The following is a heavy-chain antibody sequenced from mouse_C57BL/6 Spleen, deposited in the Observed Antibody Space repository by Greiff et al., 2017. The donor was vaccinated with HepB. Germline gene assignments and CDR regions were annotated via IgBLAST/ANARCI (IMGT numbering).Heavy chain of an antibody. D-gene: IGHD2-1*01. CDR3: ARAGGNYDYAMDY. V-gene: IGHV3-6*01. CDR1: GYSITSGYY. CDR2: ISYDGSN. Sequence: EVKLQESGPGLVKPSQSLSLTCSVTGYSITSGYYWNWIRQFPGNKLEWMGYISYDGSNNYNPSLKNRISITRDTSKNQFFLKLKSVTTEDTATYYCARAGGNYDYAMDYWGQGTSVTVSS. J-gene: IGHJ4*01.